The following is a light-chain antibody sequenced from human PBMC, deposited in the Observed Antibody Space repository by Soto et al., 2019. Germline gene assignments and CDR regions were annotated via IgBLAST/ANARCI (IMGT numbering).Light chain of an antibody. CDR2: DVS. CDR1: SSDDGGYNY. J-gene: IGLJ2*01. V-gene: IGLV2-14*01. CDR3: SSYTSSSTLVV. Sequence: QSALTQPASVSGSPGQSITISCTGTSSDDGGYNYVSWYQQHPGKAPKLMIYDVSNRPSGVSNRFSGSKSGNTASLTSSGLQAEDEADYYCSSYTSSSTLVVFGGGTKLTVL.